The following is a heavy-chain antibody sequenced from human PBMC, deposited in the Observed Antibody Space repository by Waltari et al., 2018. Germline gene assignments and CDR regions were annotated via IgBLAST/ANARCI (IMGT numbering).Heavy chain of an antibody. Sequence: EVPLVESGGGLITPGGSLRLSCAASVLTVSSNYMSWVRQAPGKGLEWVSVIYSGGSTYYADSVKGRFTISRDKSKNTLYLQMNSLRAEDTAVYYCARSFDYWGQGTLVTVSS. V-gene: IGHV3-53*01. CDR2: IYSGGST. CDR1: VLTVSSNY. CDR3: ARSFDY. J-gene: IGHJ4*02.